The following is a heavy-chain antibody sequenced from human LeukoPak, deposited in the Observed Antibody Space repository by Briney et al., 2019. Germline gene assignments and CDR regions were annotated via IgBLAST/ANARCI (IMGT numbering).Heavy chain of an antibody. V-gene: IGHV4-59*01. J-gene: IGHJ4*02. D-gene: IGHD5-24*01. CDR3: ARVGDGYNYDY. Sequence: SETLSLTCTVSGGSISSYYWSWIRQPPGKGLEWIGYIYYSGSTNYNPSLKSRVTISVDTSKNQFSLKLSSVTAADTAVYYCARVGDGYNYDYWGQGTLVTVSS. CDR1: GGSISSYY. CDR2: IYYSGST.